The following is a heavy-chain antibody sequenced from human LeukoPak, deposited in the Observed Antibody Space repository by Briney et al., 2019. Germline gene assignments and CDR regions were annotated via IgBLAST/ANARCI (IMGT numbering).Heavy chain of an antibody. J-gene: IGHJ2*01. D-gene: IGHD2-2*03. CDR3: ARAGYCSSTSCYRYFDL. CDR2: IYYSGST. V-gene: IGHV4-31*03. Sequence: PSETLSLTCTVSGGSISSGGYYWSWIRQHPGKGLEWIGYIYYSGSTYYNPSLKSRVTISVDTSKNQFSLKLSSVTAADTAVYYCARAGYCSSTSCYRYFDLWGRGTLVTVSS. CDR1: GGSISSGGYY.